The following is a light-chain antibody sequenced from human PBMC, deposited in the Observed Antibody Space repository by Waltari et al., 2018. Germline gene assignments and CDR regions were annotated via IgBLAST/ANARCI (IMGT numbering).Light chain of an antibody. CDR1: QRVSRS. Sequence: IVLTQSPGTLSLSPGERATLSCRASQRVSRSLAWYQQKPGQAPKLLIYGASTRAPGIPDRFTGSGSGTDFSLTISSLEPEDFAIYFCQHYVRLPATFGQGTKVEIK. CDR2: GAS. J-gene: IGKJ1*01. V-gene: IGKV3-20*01. CDR3: QHYVRLPAT.